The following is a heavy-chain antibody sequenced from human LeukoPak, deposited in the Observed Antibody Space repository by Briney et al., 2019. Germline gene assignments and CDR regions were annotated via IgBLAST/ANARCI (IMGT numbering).Heavy chain of an antibody. V-gene: IGHV4-4*07. Sequence: PSETLSLTCTVSGGSVSSYYWTWIRQPAGKGLEWIGRIYTSGSTNNNPSLKSRVTMSLDTSKNQLSLKLRSVTAADTAVYYCARQLGSNIAMDVWGQGTTVTVSS. CDR1: GGSVSSYY. CDR2: IYTSGST. D-gene: IGHD1-1*01. CDR3: ARQLGSNIAMDV. J-gene: IGHJ6*02.